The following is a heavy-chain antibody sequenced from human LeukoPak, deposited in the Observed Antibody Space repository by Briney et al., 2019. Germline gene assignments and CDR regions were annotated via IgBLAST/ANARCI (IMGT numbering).Heavy chain of an antibody. J-gene: IGHJ4*02. CDR3: AKDPAMVRGVITPDY. CDR2: ISYDGSNK. V-gene: IGHV3-30*18. D-gene: IGHD3-10*01. Sequence: GGPLRLSCAASGFTFSSYGMHWVRQAPGKGLEWVAVISYDGSNKYYADSVKGRFTISRDNSKNTLYLQMNSLRAEDTAVYYCAKDPAMVRGVITPDYWGQGTLVTVSS. CDR1: GFTFSSYG.